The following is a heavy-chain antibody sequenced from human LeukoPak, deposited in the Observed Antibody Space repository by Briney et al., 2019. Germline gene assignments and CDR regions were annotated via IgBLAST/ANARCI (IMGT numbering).Heavy chain of an antibody. J-gene: IGHJ4*02. CDR2: IGSGGDT. Sequence: GGSLRLSCAASGFTFSNFDMHWVRQAAGKGLEWISTIGSGGDTYYPDSVKGRFTLSRENAKNSLYLQMNSLRAGDTAVYYCVRETAGGAIDYWGQGTLVTVSS. V-gene: IGHV3-13*04. D-gene: IGHD3-10*01. CDR3: VRETAGGAIDY. CDR1: GFTFSNFD.